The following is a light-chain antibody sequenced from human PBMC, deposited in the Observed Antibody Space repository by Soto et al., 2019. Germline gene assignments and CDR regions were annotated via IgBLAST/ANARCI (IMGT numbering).Light chain of an antibody. V-gene: IGLV2-11*01. CDR2: NVT. Sequence: QSVLTQPRSVSGSPGQSVTISCTGTSSDIGGYNYVSWYQQHPGKAPKLMIYNVTKRPSGVPDRFSGSKSDNTDSLTISGLQSDDESDYYCCSYAGSSSYVFGTGTKVTVL. J-gene: IGLJ1*01. CDR3: CSYAGSSSYV. CDR1: SSDIGGYNY.